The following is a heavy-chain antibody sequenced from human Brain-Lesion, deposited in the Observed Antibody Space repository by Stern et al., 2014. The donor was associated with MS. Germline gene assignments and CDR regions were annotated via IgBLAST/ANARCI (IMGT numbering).Heavy chain of an antibody. CDR3: AGEEDIRYCSGGSCTGNWFDP. V-gene: IGHV4-39*02. D-gene: IGHD2-15*01. Sequence: VHLVESGPGLVKPSETLSLTCTVAGGSVSSTSYAWAWIRQPPGKGLEWIGTIYYSGNTYYSPSLKSRLTISLDPPKNHFSLQLRSVTAADTAVYYCAGEEDIRYCSGGSCTGNWFDPWGQGTLVTVSS. CDR1: GGSVSSTSYA. CDR2: IYYSGNT. J-gene: IGHJ5*02.